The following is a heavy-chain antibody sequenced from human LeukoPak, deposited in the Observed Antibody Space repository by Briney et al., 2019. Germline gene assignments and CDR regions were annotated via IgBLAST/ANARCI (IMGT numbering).Heavy chain of an antibody. Sequence: SETLSLTCTVSGGSISSYYWSWIRQPPGKGLEWIGYIYSSGSTNYNPSLKSRVTISVDTSKNQFSLKLSSVTAADTAVYYCARFRRVVVVPAARTYGMDVWGQGTTVTVSS. CDR3: ARFRRVVVVPAARTYGMDV. V-gene: IGHV4-59*01. D-gene: IGHD2-2*01. CDR2: IYSSGST. CDR1: GGSISSYY. J-gene: IGHJ6*02.